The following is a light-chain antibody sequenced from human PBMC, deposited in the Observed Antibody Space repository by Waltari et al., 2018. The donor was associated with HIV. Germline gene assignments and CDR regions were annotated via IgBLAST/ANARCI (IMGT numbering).Light chain of an antibody. J-gene: IGKJ2*01. CDR2: SAS. V-gene: IGKV3-15*01. CDR1: QSVSSN. CDR3: QQYNNWPYT. Sequence: DIVMTQSPATLSVSPGERATLSCRASQSVSSNLAWYQQKPGQAPRLLIYSASTRATGIPARFSGSGSGTEFTLTISSLQSEYFAVYYCQQYNNWPYTFGQGTKLEIK.